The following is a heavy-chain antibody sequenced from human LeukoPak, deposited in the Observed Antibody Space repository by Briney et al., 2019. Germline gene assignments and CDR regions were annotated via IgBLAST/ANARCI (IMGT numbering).Heavy chain of an antibody. D-gene: IGHD3-22*01. CDR3: AFYDSSGYYDDPNAFDI. CDR2: IYYSGST. J-gene: IGHJ3*02. Sequence: SETLSLTCTVSGGSISSYYWSWIRQPPGKGLEWIGYIYYSGSTNYNPSLKSRVTISVDTSKNQFSLKLSSVTAADTAVYYCAFYDSSGYYDDPNAFDIWGQGTMVTVSS. CDR1: GGSISSYY. V-gene: IGHV4-59*01.